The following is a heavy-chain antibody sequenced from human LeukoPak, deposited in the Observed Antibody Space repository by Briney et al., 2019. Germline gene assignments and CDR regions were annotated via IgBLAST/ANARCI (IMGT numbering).Heavy chain of an antibody. J-gene: IGHJ4*02. D-gene: IGHD2-15*01. Sequence: SETLSLTCTVSGDSVSSASYYWSWIRQPPGKGLEWIGYIYYSGSTKYNPSLKSRVTISVETSKNQFSLKLSSVTAADTAVYYCARTQYCSDAACYFGYFDSWGQGTPVTVSS. CDR1: GDSVSSASYY. V-gene: IGHV4-61*01. CDR2: IYYSGST. CDR3: ARTQYCSDAACYFGYFDS.